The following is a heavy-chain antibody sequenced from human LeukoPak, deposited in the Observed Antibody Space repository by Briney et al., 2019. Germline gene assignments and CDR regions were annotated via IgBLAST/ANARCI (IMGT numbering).Heavy chain of an antibody. CDR3: ARHRRVGPYSSSWYGVYYYYMDV. V-gene: IGHV5-51*01. J-gene: IGHJ6*03. CDR2: IYPGDSDT. D-gene: IGHD6-13*01. Sequence: GESLKISCKGSGYSFTSYGIGWVRHLRGKGREWRGIIYPGDSDTRYSTSFQGQVITSADKSISNAYLQWSSLKASDTAMYYRARHRRVGPYSSSWYGVYYYYMDVWGKGTTVTVSS. CDR1: GYSFTSYG.